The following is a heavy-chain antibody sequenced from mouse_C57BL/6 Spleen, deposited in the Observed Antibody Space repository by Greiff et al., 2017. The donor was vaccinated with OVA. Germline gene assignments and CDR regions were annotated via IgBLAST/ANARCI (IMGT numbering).Heavy chain of an antibody. V-gene: IGHV2-2*01. Sequence: VMLVESGPGLVQPSQSLSITCTVSGFSLTSYGVHWVRQSPGKGLEWLGVIWSGGSTDYNAAFISRLSISKDNSKSQVFFKMNSLQADDTAIYYCARNWGNYFDYGGQGTTLTVSS. CDR1: GFSLTSYG. J-gene: IGHJ2*01. CDR3: ARNWGNYFDY. CDR2: IWSGGST.